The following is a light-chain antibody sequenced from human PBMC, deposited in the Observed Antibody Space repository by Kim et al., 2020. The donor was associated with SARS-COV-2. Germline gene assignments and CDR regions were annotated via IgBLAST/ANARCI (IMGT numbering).Light chain of an antibody. CDR3: QQSNNFPIT. CDR2: AAS. Sequence: DVQMTQSPSSVSASVGDTVTITCRASQGIASWLAWYQQKPGKAPKLLIYAASALQSGVPSRFSGSGSGREFTLTISSLQPEDVATYFYQQSNNFPITFGQGTQLEIK. CDR1: QGIASW. V-gene: IGKV1-12*01. J-gene: IGKJ5*01.